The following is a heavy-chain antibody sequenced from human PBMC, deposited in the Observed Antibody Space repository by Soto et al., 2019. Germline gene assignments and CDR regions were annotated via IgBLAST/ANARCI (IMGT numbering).Heavy chain of an antibody. CDR1: AFPFSTYA. CDR3: AKLTKYSSSWHRNYYYYYGMDL. D-gene: IGHD2-2*01. J-gene: IGHJ6*02. CDR2: ISVSGGST. Sequence: LLESGGGLVQPGGSLRLSCAASAFPFSTYAMSWVRRAPGKGLEWVSIISVSGGSTYSADSVKGRFTISRDNSKNTLCLQMDSLRADDTAVYYCAKLTKYSSSWHRNYYYYYGMDLWGQGTTVTVS. V-gene: IGHV3-23*01.